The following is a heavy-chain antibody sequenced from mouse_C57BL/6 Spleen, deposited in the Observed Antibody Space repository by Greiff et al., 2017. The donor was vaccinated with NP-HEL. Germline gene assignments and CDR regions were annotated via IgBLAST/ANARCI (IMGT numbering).Heavy chain of an antibody. Sequence: VQLQQSGPVLVKPGASVKMSCKASGYTFTDYYMNWVKQSHGKSLEWIGVINPYNGGTSYNQKFKGKATLTVYKSSSTAYMELNSLTSEASAVYYCARGGGSYYAMDYWGQGTSVTVSS. D-gene: IGHD1-1*02. V-gene: IGHV1-19*01. CDR1: GYTFTDYY. J-gene: IGHJ4*01. CDR3: ARGGGSYYAMDY. CDR2: INPYNGGT.